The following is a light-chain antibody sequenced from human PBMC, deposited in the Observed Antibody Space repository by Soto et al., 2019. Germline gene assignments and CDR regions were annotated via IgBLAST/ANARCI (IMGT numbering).Light chain of an antibody. V-gene: IGKV3-15*01. CDR3: QQYNNWWT. J-gene: IGKJ1*01. Sequence: EIVLTQSPGTLSVSPGERATLSFRASESVSSNLAWYQQKPGQAPRLLMYGASTRATGTPDRFSGSGSGTEFTLTISSLQSEDFAVYYCQQYNNWWTFGQGTKVDIK. CDR1: ESVSSN. CDR2: GAS.